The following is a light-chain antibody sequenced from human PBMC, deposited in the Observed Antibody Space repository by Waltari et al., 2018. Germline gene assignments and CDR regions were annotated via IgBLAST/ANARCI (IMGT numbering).Light chain of an antibody. CDR2: EVS. Sequence: EIVLTPSPATLSLSPGERATPSCRASQSVSNNLAWYQQKPGQAPRFLMYEVSSRATGIPARISARGAGTDFTLTISSLEPEDSAVYYCQQRTSWPPGLAFGGGTNVEIK. V-gene: IGKV3-11*01. CDR1: QSVSNN. CDR3: QQRTSWPPGLA. J-gene: IGKJ4*01.